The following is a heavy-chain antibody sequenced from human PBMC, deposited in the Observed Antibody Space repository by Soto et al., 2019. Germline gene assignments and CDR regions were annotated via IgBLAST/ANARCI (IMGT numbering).Heavy chain of an antibody. Sequence: EVQLLESGGGLVQPGGSLRLSCAASGFTFSSYAMSWVRQAPGKGLEWVSAISGSGANTYYADSVKGRFTISRDNSKNTLYLQMNSLRAEDAVVYYCAKDKYSVAGTRKDYWGQGTLVTVSS. J-gene: IGHJ4*02. CDR2: ISGSGANT. V-gene: IGHV3-23*01. D-gene: IGHD6-19*01. CDR1: GFTFSSYA. CDR3: AKDKYSVAGTRKDY.